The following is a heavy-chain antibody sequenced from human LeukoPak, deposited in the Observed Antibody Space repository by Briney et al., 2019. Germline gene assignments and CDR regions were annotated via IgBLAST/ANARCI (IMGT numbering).Heavy chain of an antibody. CDR1: GGSVSSGSYY. V-gene: IGHV4-61*01. CDR2: IYYSGST. CDR3: ARVLSGITVA. J-gene: IGHJ4*02. Sequence: SETLSLTCTVSGGSVSSGSYYWSWIRQPPGTGLEWIGYIYYSGSTNYNPSLKSRVTISVDTSKNQFSLKLSSVTAADTAVYYCARVLSGITVAWGQGTLVTVSS. D-gene: IGHD6-19*01.